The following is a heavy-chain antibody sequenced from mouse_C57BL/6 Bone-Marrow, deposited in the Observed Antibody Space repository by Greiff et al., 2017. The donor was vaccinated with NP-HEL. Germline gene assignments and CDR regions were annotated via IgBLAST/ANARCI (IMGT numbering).Heavy chain of an antibody. CDR2: ISSGGSYT. J-gene: IGHJ3*01. CDR1: GFTFSSYG. CDR3: ASPYNYDVAWFAY. D-gene: IGHD2-12*01. V-gene: IGHV5-6*01. Sequence: EVQRVESGGDLVKPGGSLKLSCAASGFTFSSYGMSWVRQTPDKRLEWVATISSGGSYTYYPDSLKGRFTISRDDAKNTLYLQMSSLKTEDTAVYYCASPYNYDVAWFAYWGQGTLVTVSA.